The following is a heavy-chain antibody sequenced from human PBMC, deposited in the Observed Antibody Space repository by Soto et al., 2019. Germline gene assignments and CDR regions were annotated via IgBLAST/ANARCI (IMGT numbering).Heavy chain of an antibody. CDR3: AHNPTVIAYFDF. D-gene: IGHD2-21*01. CDR2: IYWDDDK. J-gene: IGHJ4*02. V-gene: IGHV2-5*02. Sequence: QISLRESGPTLVKPTQTLTLTCTFSGFSLSTNAMSVAWIRQPPGKALEWLALIYWDDDKRYNPSLESRLTITKDTSKNQVVLTMTNMDPADTATYFCAHNPTVIAYFDFWGPGTLVTVSS. CDR1: GFSLSTNAMS.